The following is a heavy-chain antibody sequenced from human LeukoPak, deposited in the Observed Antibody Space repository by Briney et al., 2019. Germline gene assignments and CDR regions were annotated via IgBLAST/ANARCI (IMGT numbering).Heavy chain of an antibody. J-gene: IGHJ5*02. Sequence: SETLSLTCTVSGGSISSSSYYWGWIRQPPGKGLEWIGSIYYSGSTYYNPSLRSRVTISVDTSKNQFSLRLSSVTAADTAVYYCARVRIGWFDPWVQGTLVTVSS. V-gene: IGHV4-39*07. CDR2: IYYSGST. CDR1: GGSISSSSYY. D-gene: IGHD2-15*01. CDR3: ARVRIGWFDP.